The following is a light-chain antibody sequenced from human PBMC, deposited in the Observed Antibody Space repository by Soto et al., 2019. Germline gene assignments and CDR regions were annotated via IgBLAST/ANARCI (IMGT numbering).Light chain of an antibody. Sequence: DIVMTQSPLSLPVTLGQPASISCRSSQSPVTTDGNTYLNWFQQRPGQSPRRLIYKVSIRDSGVPGRFSGGGSGTEFTFKISRVEVEGVGVYFCMQGTDWPYTFGQGTKLEI. CDR1: QSPVTTDGNTY. V-gene: IGKV2-30*01. J-gene: IGKJ2*01. CDR3: MQGTDWPYT. CDR2: KVS.